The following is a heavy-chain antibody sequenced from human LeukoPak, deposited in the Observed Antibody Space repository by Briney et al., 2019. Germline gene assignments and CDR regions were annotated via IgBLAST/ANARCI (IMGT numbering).Heavy chain of an antibody. V-gene: IGHV3-23*01. CDR1: GFTFSSYA. J-gene: IGHJ6*02. CDR2: ISGSGGST. Sequence: GVSLRLPCAASGFTFSSYAMSWVREAPGKGLEWVSAISGSGGSTYYADSVKGRFTISRDNSKNTLYLQMNSLRAEDTAVYYCAKGIRDYYYGMDVWGQGTTVTVSS. CDR3: AKGIRDYYYGMDV.